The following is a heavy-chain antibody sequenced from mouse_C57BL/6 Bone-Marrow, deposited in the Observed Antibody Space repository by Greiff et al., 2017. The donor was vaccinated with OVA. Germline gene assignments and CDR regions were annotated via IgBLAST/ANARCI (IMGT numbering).Heavy chain of an antibody. V-gene: IGHV1-22*01. CDR1: GYTFTDYN. CDR2: INPNNGGT. Sequence: EVQLQQSGPELVKPGASVKMSCKASGYTFTDYNMHWVKQSHGKSLEWIGYINPNNGGTSYNQKFKGKATLTVNKSSSTAYMELRSLTSEDSAVYYCARDYYGNYRVYFDYWGQGTTLTVSS. CDR3: ARDYYGNYRVYFDY. J-gene: IGHJ2*01. D-gene: IGHD2-1*01.